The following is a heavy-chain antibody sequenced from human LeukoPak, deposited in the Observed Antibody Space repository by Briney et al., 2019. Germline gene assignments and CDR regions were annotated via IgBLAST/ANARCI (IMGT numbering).Heavy chain of an antibody. D-gene: IGHD4-17*01. V-gene: IGHV3-23*01. Sequence: AGGSLRLSCAASGFTFSSYGMSWVRQAPGKGLEWVSAISGSGGSTYYADSVKGRFTISGDNSKNTLYLQMNSLRAEDTAVYYCAKTVYGDYVFDYWGQGTLVTVSS. CDR2: ISGSGGST. CDR1: GFTFSSYG. CDR3: AKTVYGDYVFDY. J-gene: IGHJ4*02.